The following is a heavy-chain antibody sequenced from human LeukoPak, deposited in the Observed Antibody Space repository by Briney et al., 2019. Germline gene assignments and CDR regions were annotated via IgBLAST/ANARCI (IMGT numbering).Heavy chain of an antibody. V-gene: IGHV3-30-3*01. J-gene: IGHJ4*02. CDR2: ISYDGSNK. D-gene: IGHD3-22*01. CDR1: GFTFSSYA. CDR3: ARGGYYDSSAGAY. Sequence: GGSLRLSCVASGFTFSSYAMHWVRQAPGKGLEWVAVISYDGSNKYYADSVKGRFTTSRDNSKNTLYLQMNSLRAEDTAVYYCARGGYYDSSAGAYWGQGTLVTVSS.